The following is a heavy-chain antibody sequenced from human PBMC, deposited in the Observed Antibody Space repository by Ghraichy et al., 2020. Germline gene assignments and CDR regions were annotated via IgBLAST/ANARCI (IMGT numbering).Heavy chain of an antibody. D-gene: IGHD2-2*01. V-gene: IGHV3-49*03. CDR1: GFSFGDYA. CDR3: SREKTSCSSTSCYLLDY. J-gene: IGHJ4*02. Sequence: GGSLRLSCTGSGFSFGDYAMTWLRQAPGKGLEWVGFIRSNAYGGTTEYAASVKGTFTISRDDSKSIAYLQMNSLKTEDTAVYYCSREKTSCSSTSCYLLDYWGQGTLVTVSS. CDR2: IRSNAYGGTT.